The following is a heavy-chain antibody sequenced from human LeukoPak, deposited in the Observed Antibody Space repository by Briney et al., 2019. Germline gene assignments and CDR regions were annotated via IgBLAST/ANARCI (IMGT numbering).Heavy chain of an antibody. J-gene: IGHJ4*02. V-gene: IGHV3-30-3*01. CDR3: ARETENYYDSSGILGY. CDR1: GFTFSSYA. Sequence: GGSLGLSCAASGFTFSSYAMHWVRQAPGKGLEWVAVISYDGSNKYYADSVKGRFTISRDNSKNTLYLQMNSLRAEDTAVYYCARETENYYDSSGILGYWGQGTLVTVSS. D-gene: IGHD3-22*01. CDR2: ISYDGSNK.